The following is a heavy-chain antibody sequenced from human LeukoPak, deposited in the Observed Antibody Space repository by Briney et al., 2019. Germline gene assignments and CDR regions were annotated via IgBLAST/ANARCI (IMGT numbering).Heavy chain of an antibody. CDR2: ISRNSGSI. Sequence: GGSLRLSCAASGFTFDDYAMHWVRQAPGKGLERVSGISRNSGSIGYADSVKGRFTISRDNAKNSLYLQMNSLRAEDTALYYCAKDIGSGSYLYYFDYWGQGTLVTVSS. CDR3: AKDIGSGSYLYYFDY. CDR1: GFTFDDYA. J-gene: IGHJ4*02. D-gene: IGHD3-10*01. V-gene: IGHV3-9*01.